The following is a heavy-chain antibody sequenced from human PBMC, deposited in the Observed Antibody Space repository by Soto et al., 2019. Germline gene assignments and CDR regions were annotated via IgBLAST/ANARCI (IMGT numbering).Heavy chain of an antibody. CDR1: GFTFSSYA. D-gene: IGHD1-26*01. V-gene: IGHV3-23*01. CDR2: ISGSGGST. J-gene: IGHJ2*01. Sequence: EVQLLESGGGLEQPGGSLRLSCAASGFTFSSYAMGWVRQAPGKGLEWVSSISGSGGSTYYADSVKGRFTISRDNSKNTLYLQMNSLRAEDTAVYYCAKDGSGGSYWNWYFDLWGRGTLVTVSS. CDR3: AKDGSGGSYWNWYFDL.